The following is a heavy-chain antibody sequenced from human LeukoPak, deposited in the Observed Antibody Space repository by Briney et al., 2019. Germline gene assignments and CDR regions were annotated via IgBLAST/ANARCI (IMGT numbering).Heavy chain of an antibody. Sequence: GGSLRPSCAASGFTFSSYAMSWVRQAPGKGLVCVSSISGSGGSTYYADSVKGRFTISRDNSKNTLYLQMSSLRAEDTALYYCAKEVGLSAAGTRGDFDYWGQGTLVTVSS. CDR1: GFTFSSYA. CDR2: ISGSGGST. V-gene: IGHV3-23*01. CDR3: AKEVGLSAAGTRGDFDY. D-gene: IGHD6-13*01. J-gene: IGHJ4*02.